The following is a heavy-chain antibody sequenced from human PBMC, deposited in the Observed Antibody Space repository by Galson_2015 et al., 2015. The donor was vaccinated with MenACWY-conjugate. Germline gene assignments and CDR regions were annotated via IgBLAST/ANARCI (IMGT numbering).Heavy chain of an antibody. CDR2: ISSSRQYI. Sequence: SLRLSCAASGFSFRTYGMDWVRQAPGTGLEWVASISSSRQYIYYADAVRGRFTISRDNAKMSLYLQMNSLSAEDTAIYYCARVKWLQLTADSWGQGTLVTVSS. CDR3: ARVKWLQLTADS. V-gene: IGHV3-21*01. D-gene: IGHD6-19*01. CDR1: GFSFRTYG. J-gene: IGHJ4*02.